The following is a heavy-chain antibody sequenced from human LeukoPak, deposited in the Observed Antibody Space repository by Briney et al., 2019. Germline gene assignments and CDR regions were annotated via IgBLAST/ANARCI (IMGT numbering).Heavy chain of an antibody. Sequence: SVKVSCKASGGTFVSYTISWVRQAPGQGGEWMGRIIPILGIANYGQKFQGSVTITADKSTSTAYMELSSLRSEDTAVYYCARASPTEGIVVVPAAINNWFDPWGQGTLVTVSS. J-gene: IGHJ5*02. CDR1: GGTFVSYT. D-gene: IGHD2-2*01. V-gene: IGHV1-69*02. CDR3: ARASPTEGIVVVPAAINNWFDP. CDR2: IIPILGIA.